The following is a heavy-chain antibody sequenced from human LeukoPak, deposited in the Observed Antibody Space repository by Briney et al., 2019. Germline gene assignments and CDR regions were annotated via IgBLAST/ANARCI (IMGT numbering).Heavy chain of an antibody. CDR1: GYTFTGYN. CDR3: ARDLSASVADFDY. J-gene: IGHJ4*02. Sequence: ASVKVSCKASGYTFTGYNMHWVRQAPGQGLEWMGRINPNSGGTNYAQRFQGRVTMTRDTSINTAYMELSRLRSDDTAVYYCARDLSASVADFDYGGQGTLVTVSS. V-gene: IGHV1-2*06. CDR2: INPNSGGT. D-gene: IGHD6-19*01.